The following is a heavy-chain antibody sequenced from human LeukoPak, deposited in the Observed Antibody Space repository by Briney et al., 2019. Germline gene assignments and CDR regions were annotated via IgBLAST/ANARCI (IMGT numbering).Heavy chain of an antibody. CDR3: ARDVRRNNSSHIDC. CDR1: GYTFTGYF. D-gene: IGHD6-13*01. J-gene: IGHJ4*02. V-gene: IGHV1-2*02. Sequence: ASVKVSCKASGYTFTGYFMHWVRQAPGQGPEWRGWINPNSGGTKYAQKFQGRVTMTRDTSINTTYMELSRLKSDDTAVYYCARDVRRNNSSHIDCWGQGALVTVSS. CDR2: INPNSGGT.